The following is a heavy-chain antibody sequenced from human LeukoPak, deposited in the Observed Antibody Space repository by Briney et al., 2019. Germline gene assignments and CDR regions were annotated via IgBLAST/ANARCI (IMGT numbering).Heavy chain of an antibody. V-gene: IGHV1-24*01. CDR2: VDPDDGET. D-gene: IGHD4-17*01. Sequence: ASVKVSCKVSGYTLTELSMHWVRQAPGKGLEWMGGVDPDDGETIYAQKFQGRVTMTEDTSTDTAYMELSSLRSEDTAVYYCARSDTVPTEYYFDYWGQGTLVTVSS. CDR3: ARSDTVPTEYYFDY. CDR1: GYTLTELS. J-gene: IGHJ4*02.